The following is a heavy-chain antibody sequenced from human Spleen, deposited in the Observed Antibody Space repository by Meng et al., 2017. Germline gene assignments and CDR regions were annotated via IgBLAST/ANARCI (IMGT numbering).Heavy chain of an antibody. Sequence: QVQLVQSGAEVKKPGAQVKISCQASGYTFTDYEINWVRQASGQGLEWMGWMTPNRGYTGYAQKFQGRVTMTRNISTNTAYLELSSLRFDDTAVYYCARGGSSSSGTPWGQGTLVTVSS. V-gene: IGHV1-8*01. CDR3: ARGGSSSSGTP. CDR1: GYTFTDYE. D-gene: IGHD6-6*01. CDR2: MTPNRGYT. J-gene: IGHJ5*02.